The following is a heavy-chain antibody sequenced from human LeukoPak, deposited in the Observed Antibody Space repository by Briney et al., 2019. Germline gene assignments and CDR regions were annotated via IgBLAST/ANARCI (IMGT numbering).Heavy chain of an antibody. V-gene: IGHV4-59*01. CDR1: GGSISSYY. CDR2: IYYSGST. Sequence: SETLSLTCTVSGGSISSYYWSWIRQPPGKGLEWIGYIYYSGSTNYNPSLKSRVTISVDTSKNQFSLKLSSVTAADTAVYYCARDKGEQQLREFDYWGQGTLVTVSS. CDR3: ARDKGEQQLREFDY. J-gene: IGHJ4*02. D-gene: IGHD6-13*01.